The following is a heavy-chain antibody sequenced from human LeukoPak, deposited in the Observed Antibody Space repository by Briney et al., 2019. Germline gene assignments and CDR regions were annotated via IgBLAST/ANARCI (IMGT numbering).Heavy chain of an antibody. CDR2: IYYSGST. CDR3: ARVVVAATRNWFDP. V-gene: IGHV4-59*08. D-gene: IGHD2-15*01. J-gene: IGHJ5*02. CDR1: GGSISSYY. Sequence: PSETLSLTCTVSGGSISSYYWSWIRQPPGKGLEGIGYIYYSGSTNYNPSLKSRVTISVDTSKNQFSLKLSSVTAADTAVYYCARVVVAATRNWFDPWGQGTLVTVSS.